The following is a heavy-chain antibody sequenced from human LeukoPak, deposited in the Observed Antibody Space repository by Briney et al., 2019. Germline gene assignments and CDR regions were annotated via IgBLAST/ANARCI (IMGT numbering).Heavy chain of an antibody. V-gene: IGHV1-24*01. CDR1: GYTLTELS. Sequence: PGASRKVSCKVSGYTLTELSMHWERQAPGKGLEWMGGFDPEDGETMYAQKFQGRVTMTEDTSTDTAYMELSSLRSEDTAVYYCATGSYYDSSGYSLTDYWGQGTLVTVSS. J-gene: IGHJ4*02. CDR3: ATGSYYDSSGYSLTDY. CDR2: FDPEDGET. D-gene: IGHD3-22*01.